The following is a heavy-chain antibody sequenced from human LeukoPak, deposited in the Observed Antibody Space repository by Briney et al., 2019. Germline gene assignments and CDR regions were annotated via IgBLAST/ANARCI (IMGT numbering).Heavy chain of an antibody. Sequence: ASVKVSCKASGYTFTGYYIHWVRQAPGQGLEWMGRINPNSGGTNYAQKFQGRVTMTRDTSISTAYMELSRLRSDDTAVYYCADSSGSLYLLYNWGQGTLVTVSS. D-gene: IGHD3-22*01. CDR3: ADSSGSLYLLYN. CDR1: GYTFTGYY. J-gene: IGHJ4*02. V-gene: IGHV1-2*06. CDR2: INPNSGGT.